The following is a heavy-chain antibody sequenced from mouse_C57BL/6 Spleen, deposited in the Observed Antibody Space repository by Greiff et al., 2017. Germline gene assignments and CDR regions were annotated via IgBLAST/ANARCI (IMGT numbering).Heavy chain of an antibody. CDR2: ISSGSSTI. Sequence: EVKLMESGGGLVKPGGSLKLSCAASGFTFSDYGMHWVRQAPEKGLEWVAYISSGSSTIYYADTVKGRFTISRDNAKNTLFLQMTSLRSEDTAMYYCASLYGSSLYYAMDYWGQGTSVTVSS. CDR3: ASLYGSSLYYAMDY. V-gene: IGHV5-17*01. D-gene: IGHD1-1*01. J-gene: IGHJ4*01. CDR1: GFTFSDYG.